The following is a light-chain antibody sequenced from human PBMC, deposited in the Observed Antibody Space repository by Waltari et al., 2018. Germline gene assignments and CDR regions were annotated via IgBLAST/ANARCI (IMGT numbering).Light chain of an antibody. CDR2: DVS. CDR3: SSYSTSITPYV. J-gene: IGLJ1*01. V-gene: IGLV2-14*03. Sequence: YQQHPAKSPKLIMYDVSSRPSGVSNRFFGSKSGNTASLTISGLQAEDDAVYFCSSYSTSITPYVFGTGTKVTVL.